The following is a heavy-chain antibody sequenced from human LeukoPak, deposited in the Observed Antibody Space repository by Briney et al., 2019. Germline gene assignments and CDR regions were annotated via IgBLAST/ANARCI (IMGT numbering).Heavy chain of an antibody. CDR2: IYHSGST. D-gene: IGHD2-8*01. Sequence: SETLSLTCAVSSYSISSDYYWGWIRPPPGKGLEWIGSIYHSGSTYYNPSLKSRVTISVDTSKNQFSLKLSSVTAADTAVYYCARSRYCTNGVCLHPFDYWGQGTLVTVSS. CDR3: ARSRYCTNGVCLHPFDY. CDR1: SYSISSDYY. V-gene: IGHV4-38-2*01. J-gene: IGHJ4*02.